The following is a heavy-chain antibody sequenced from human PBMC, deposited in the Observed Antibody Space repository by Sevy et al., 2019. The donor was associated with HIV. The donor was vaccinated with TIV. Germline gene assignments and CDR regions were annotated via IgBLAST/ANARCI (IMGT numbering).Heavy chain of an antibody. V-gene: IGHV1-18*01. Sequence: ASVKVSCKASGYTFTSYGISWVRQAPGQGLEWMGWISAYKGNTNYAQKFQGRVTMTTDTSTFTAYMELRSLRYDDTAVYYCASDRDYDYIWGTFPYRDYWGQGTLVTVSS. CDR3: ASDRDYDYIWGTFPYRDY. D-gene: IGHD3-16*01. J-gene: IGHJ4*02. CDR2: ISAYKGNT. CDR1: GYTFTSYG.